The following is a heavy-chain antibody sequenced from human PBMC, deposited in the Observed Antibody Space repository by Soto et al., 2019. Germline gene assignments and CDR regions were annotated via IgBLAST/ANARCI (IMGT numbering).Heavy chain of an antibody. CDR2: IYNSGST. CDR1: GGSINNNGYF. D-gene: IGHD1-26*01. CDR3: ARGPSGDKGDF. Sequence: QVQLQESGPGVVEPSQTLSLTCTVSGGSINNNGYFWSWIRQPPGSGLEWIGHIYNSGSTYRNPSLKSPLTRPVDTSTNQLSLNLSPVTAADTAVYYWARGPSGDKGDFWGQGTLGYVSA. V-gene: IGHV4-30-4*01. J-gene: IGHJ4*02.